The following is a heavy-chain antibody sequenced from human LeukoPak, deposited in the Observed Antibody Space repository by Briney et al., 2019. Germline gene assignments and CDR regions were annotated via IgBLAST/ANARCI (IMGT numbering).Heavy chain of an antibody. CDR3: ARVVGGYYTSYYYYYMDV. CDR1: GGSFSGYY. D-gene: IGHD3-22*01. V-gene: IGHV4-34*01. J-gene: IGHJ6*03. Sequence: SETLSLTCAVYGGSFSGYYWSWIRQPPGKGLEWIGEINHSGSTNYNPNLKSRVTISVDTSKNQFSLKLSSVTAADTAVYYCARVVGGYYTSYYYYYMDVWGKGTTVTVSS. CDR2: INHSGST.